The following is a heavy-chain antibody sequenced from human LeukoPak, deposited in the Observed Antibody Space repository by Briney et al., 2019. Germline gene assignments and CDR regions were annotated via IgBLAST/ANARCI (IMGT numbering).Heavy chain of an antibody. J-gene: IGHJ4*02. CDR2: IWYDGSNK. D-gene: IGHD3-22*01. CDR3: AKARYYYDSSGYSLFDC. CDR1: RFIFSSYG. Sequence: GGSLRLSCAASRFIFSSYGMHWVRQAPGKGLEWVAVIWYDGSNKYYADSVKGRFTISRDNSKNTLYLQMNSLRAEDTAVYYCAKARYYYDSSGYSLFDCWSQGTLVTVSS. V-gene: IGHV3-33*06.